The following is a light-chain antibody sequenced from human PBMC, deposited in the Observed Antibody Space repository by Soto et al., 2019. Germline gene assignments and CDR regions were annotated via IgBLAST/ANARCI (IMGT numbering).Light chain of an antibody. CDR1: QSVSSNY. CDR2: AAS. CDR3: QQYGSAPWT. V-gene: IGKV3-20*01. J-gene: IGKJ1*01. Sequence: EIVLTQSPATLSLSPGERATISCRASQSVSSNYLAWYQQKPGQAPRLLIYAASNRASGIPDRFGGSGSGADFTLTVSRLEPEDFAVYYCQQYGSAPWTFGQGTKVEI.